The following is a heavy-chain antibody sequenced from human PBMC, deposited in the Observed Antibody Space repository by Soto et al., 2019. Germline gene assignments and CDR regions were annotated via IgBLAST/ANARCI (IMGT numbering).Heavy chain of an antibody. CDR2: IYWDNDE. CDR1: GFSLSSRGVG. Sequence: QITLKESGPTLVKPTQTLTLTCTFSGFSLSSRGVGVGWIRQPPGKALEWLALIYWDNDERYSPSLKSRLTINKDTSKNEVLFTMTNMDPVDTATYYCAHLGNTWPFDYWGQGTLVTVSS. CDR3: AHLGNTWPFDY. J-gene: IGHJ4*02. V-gene: IGHV2-5*02.